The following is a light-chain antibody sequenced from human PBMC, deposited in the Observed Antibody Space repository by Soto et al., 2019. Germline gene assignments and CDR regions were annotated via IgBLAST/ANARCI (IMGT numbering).Light chain of an antibody. CDR1: QSVSSK. J-gene: IGKJ5*01. Sequence: EIVMTQSPATLSVSPGEGATLSCRASQSVSSKLAWYQQKPGQAPRLLIYAASSRATGSPDRFSGGGSGTDFTLTISRLEPEDFAVYYCQQYGYSPLTFGQGTRLEIK. CDR2: AAS. V-gene: IGKV3-20*01. CDR3: QQYGYSPLT.